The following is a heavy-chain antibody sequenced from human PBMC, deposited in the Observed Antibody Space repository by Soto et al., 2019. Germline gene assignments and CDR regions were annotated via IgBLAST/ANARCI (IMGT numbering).Heavy chain of an antibody. CDR2: ISGGGGTT. J-gene: IGHJ4*02. D-gene: IGHD1-1*01. CDR1: GFTFIDYA. CDR3: AKALSHDSPFDY. V-gene: IGHV3-23*01. Sequence: EVQLWESGGGLVQPGGSLRLSCTASGFTFIDYAMSWVRQAPGKRLEWVSLISGGGGTTQYADSVKGRFTISRDNSKNTVYLQMNSLRVEDTAVYFCAKALSHDSPFDYWGQGTLVTVSS.